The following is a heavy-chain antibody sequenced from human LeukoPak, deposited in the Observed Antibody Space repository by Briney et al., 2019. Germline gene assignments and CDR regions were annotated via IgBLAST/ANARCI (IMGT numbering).Heavy chain of an antibody. CDR1: GFTFSSYW. V-gene: IGHV3-7*01. CDR3: ARASSSWYNWFDP. D-gene: IGHD6-13*01. CDR2: IKQDGSEK. Sequence: GGSLRLSCAASGFTFSSYWMSWVRQAPGKGLEWVANIKQDGSEKYYVDSVKGRFTISRDNAKNSLYLQMNSLRAEDTAVYYCARASSSWYNWFDPWGQGTLVTVSS. J-gene: IGHJ5*02.